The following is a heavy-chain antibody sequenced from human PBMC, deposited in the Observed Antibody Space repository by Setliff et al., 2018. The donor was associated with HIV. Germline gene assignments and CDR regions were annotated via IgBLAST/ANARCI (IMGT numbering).Heavy chain of an antibody. CDR2: VYHTGMT. D-gene: IGHD4-17*01. CDR1: GGSISTRDW. J-gene: IGHJ4*02. CDR3: ARFEVTPVTTRDS. V-gene: IGHV4-4*02. Sequence: SETLSLTCAVSGGSISTRDWWTWVRQPPGKGLEWIGEVYHTGMTNYNPSLKRRAIMSADTSTNQFSLKMKSVTAADSAVYYCARFEVTPVTTRDSWGQGTLVTVSS.